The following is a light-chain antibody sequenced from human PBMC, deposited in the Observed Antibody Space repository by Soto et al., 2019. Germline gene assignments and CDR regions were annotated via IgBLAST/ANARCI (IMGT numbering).Light chain of an antibody. CDR2: GNS. J-gene: IGLJ2*01. CDR1: SSNIGAGYD. Sequence: QSVLTQPPSVSGAPGQRVTISCTGSSSNIGAGYDVHWYQQLPGTAPKLLIYGNSNRPSGVPDRFSGSKSGTSASLAITGPQAEDEADYHCQSYDSSLSGSVFGGGTKLTVL. V-gene: IGLV1-40*01. CDR3: QSYDSSLSGSV.